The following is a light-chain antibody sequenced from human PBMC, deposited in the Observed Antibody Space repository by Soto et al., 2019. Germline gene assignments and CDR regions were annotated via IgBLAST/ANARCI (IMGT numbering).Light chain of an antibody. CDR2: EVS. CDR1: SSDVGSYNL. J-gene: IGLJ1*01. CDR3: CSYADSSTLFYV. V-gene: IGLV2-23*02. Sequence: QSVLTQPASVSGSPGQSITISCTGASSDVGSYNLVPWYQQHPGKAPKLMIYEVSKRPSGVSNRFSGSKSGNTASLTISGLQAEDEADYYCCSYADSSTLFYVFGTGTKVTVL.